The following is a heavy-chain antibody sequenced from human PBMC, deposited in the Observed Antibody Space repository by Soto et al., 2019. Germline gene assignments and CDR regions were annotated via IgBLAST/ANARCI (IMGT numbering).Heavy chain of an antibody. CDR3: ARDNYYDSSGYKYYFDY. D-gene: IGHD3-22*01. J-gene: IGHJ4*02. Sequence: QVQLVESGGGVVQPGRSLRLSCAASGFTFSSYGMHWVRQAPGKGLEWVAVIWYDGSNKYYADSVKGRFTISRDNSKNTLYLQMNSLIAEDTAVYYCARDNYYDSSGYKYYFDYWGQGTLVTVSS. CDR2: IWYDGSNK. CDR1: GFTFSSYG. V-gene: IGHV3-33*01.